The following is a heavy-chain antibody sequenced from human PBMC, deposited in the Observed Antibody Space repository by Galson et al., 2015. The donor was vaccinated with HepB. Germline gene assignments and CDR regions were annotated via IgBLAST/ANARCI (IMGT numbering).Heavy chain of an antibody. CDR3: ARSPYYYGSGSYSY. D-gene: IGHD3-10*01. CDR2: ISAYNGNT. V-gene: IGHV1-18*01. CDR1: GYTFTSYG. Sequence: SVKVSCKASGYTFTSYGISWVRQAPGQGLEWMGWISAYNGNTNYAQKLQGRVTMTTDTSTSTAYMELRSLRSDDTAVYYCARSPYYYGSGSYSYWGQGTLVTVSS. J-gene: IGHJ4*02.